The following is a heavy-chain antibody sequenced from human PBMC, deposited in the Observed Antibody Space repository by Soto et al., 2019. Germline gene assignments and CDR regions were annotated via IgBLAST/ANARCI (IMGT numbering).Heavy chain of an antibody. Sequence: QVQLVQSGAEVKKPGASVKVSCKASGYTFTSYDINWVRQATGQGLEWMGWMNPNSGNTGYAQKFQGRVTRSRNTSISTAYMELSSLRSEDTAVYYCARSGYCSGGSCYSSWAFDIWGQGTMVTVSS. D-gene: IGHD2-15*01. CDR2: MNPNSGNT. J-gene: IGHJ3*02. V-gene: IGHV1-8*01. CDR3: ARSGYCSGGSCYSSWAFDI. CDR1: GYTFTSYD.